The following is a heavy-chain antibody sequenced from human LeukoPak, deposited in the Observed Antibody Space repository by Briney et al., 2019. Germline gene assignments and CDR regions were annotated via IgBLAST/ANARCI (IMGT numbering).Heavy chain of an antibody. J-gene: IGHJ5*02. CDR2: INPNSGGT. Sequence: GASVKVSCKASGYTFTGYYMHWVRQAPGQGLEWMGWINPNSGGTNYAQKFQGRVTMTRDTSISTAYMELNRLRSDDTAVYYCAREYCSSTSCPLDPWGQGTLVTVSS. CDR1: GYTFTGYY. CDR3: AREYCSSTSCPLDP. D-gene: IGHD2-2*01. V-gene: IGHV1-2*02.